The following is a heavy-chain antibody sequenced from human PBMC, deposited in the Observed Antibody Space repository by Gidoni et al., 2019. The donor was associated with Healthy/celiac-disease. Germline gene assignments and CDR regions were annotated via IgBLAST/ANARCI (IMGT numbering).Heavy chain of an antibody. Sequence: QVQLVESGGGVVQPGRSLRLSCAAAGFTCSSYGMHGVRQAPGKGLEWVAVISYDGSNKSYADSVKCRFTISRDNSKNTLYLQMNSLRAEDTAVYYCAKDTGKWELERFDYWGQGTLVTVSS. V-gene: IGHV3-30*18. CDR3: AKDTGKWELERFDY. J-gene: IGHJ4*02. CDR1: GFTCSSYG. D-gene: IGHD1-26*01. CDR2: ISYDGSNK.